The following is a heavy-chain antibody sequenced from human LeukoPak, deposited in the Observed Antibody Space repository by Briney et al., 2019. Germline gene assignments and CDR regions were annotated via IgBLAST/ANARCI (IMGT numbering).Heavy chain of an antibody. CDR1: GFSFSDYG. CDR3: ARDTQMTTVAKPGY. Sequence: PGGSLGLSCAASGFSFSDYGVHWVRQAPGKGLEWVAVIWYDGSIKYYADSVKGRFTISRDNSKNTLYLQMNSLRAEDTAVYYCARDTQMTTVAKPGYWGQGTLVTASS. CDR2: IWYDGSIK. V-gene: IGHV3-30*19. D-gene: IGHD4-23*01. J-gene: IGHJ4*02.